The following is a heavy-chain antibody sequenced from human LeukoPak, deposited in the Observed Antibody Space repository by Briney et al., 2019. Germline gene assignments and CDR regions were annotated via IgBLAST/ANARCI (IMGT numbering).Heavy chain of an antibody. CDR1: GYSISSGYY. V-gene: IGHV4-38-2*01. J-gene: IGHJ3*02. CDR3: ARQDGGAFNAFDI. D-gene: IGHD4-23*01. CDR2: IYHSGST. Sequence: SETLSLTCAVSGYSISSGYYWGWIRQPPGTGLEWIGSIYHSGSTYYNPSLKSRVTRSVDTSKNQFSLKLSSVTAADTAVYYCARQDGGAFNAFDIWGQGTMVTVSS.